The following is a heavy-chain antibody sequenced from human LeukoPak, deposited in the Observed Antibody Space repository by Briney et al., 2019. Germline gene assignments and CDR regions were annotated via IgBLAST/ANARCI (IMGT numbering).Heavy chain of an antibody. D-gene: IGHD3-10*01. J-gene: IGHJ4*02. CDR2: ISGSGTST. CDR1: GFTFTNYA. V-gene: IGHV3-23*01. CDR3: APSIGELLSGYFDY. Sequence: PGGSLRLSCAASGFTFTNYAMSWVRQAPGKGLEWVSAISGSGTSTYYADSVKGRFTISRDNSKNTLYLQMNSLRAEDTAVYYCAPSIGELLSGYFDYWGQGTLVTVSS.